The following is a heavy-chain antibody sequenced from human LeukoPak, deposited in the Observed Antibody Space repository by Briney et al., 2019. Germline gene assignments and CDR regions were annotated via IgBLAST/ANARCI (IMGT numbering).Heavy chain of an antibody. Sequence: SVKVSCKASGGTFSSYAISWVRQAPGRGLEWMGGIIPIFGTANYAQKFQGRVTITTDESTGTAYMELSSLRSEDTAVYYCARLASGSYAKDYWGQGTLVTVSS. J-gene: IGHJ4*02. CDR2: IIPIFGTA. D-gene: IGHD1-26*01. V-gene: IGHV1-69*05. CDR1: GGTFSSYA. CDR3: ARLASGSYAKDY.